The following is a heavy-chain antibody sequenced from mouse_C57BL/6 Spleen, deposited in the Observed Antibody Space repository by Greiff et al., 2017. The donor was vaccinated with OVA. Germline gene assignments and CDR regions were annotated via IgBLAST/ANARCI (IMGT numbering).Heavy chain of an antibody. D-gene: IGHD3-2*02. J-gene: IGHJ2*01. Sequence: QVHVKQPGAELVKPGASVKMSCKASGYTFTSYWITWVKQRPGQGLEWIGDIYPGSGSTNYNEKFKSKATLTVDTSSSTAYMQLSSLTSEDSAVYYCARSQLRSLDYWGQGTTLTVSS. V-gene: IGHV1-55*01. CDR3: ARSQLRSLDY. CDR2: IYPGSGST. CDR1: GYTFTSYW.